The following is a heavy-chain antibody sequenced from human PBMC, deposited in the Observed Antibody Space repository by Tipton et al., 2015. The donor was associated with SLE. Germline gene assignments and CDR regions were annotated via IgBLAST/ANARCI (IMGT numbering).Heavy chain of an antibody. CDR1: GGSIDTNNYY. J-gene: IGHJ2*01. V-gene: IGHV4-39*01. CDR2: IFYSGST. CDR3: ARQVDTEAVGSWNFAF. Sequence: GLVKPSETLSLTCTVSGGSIDTNNYYWGWIRQPPGKGLEWIGSIFYSGSTYYTPSLKSRVTTSVDTSKNQFSLSLYPVTVEDTAVYYCARQVDTEAVGSWNFAFWGRGTLVTVSS. D-gene: IGHD5-18*01.